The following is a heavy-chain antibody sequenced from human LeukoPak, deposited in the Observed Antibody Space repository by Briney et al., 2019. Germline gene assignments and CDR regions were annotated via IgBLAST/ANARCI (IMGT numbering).Heavy chain of an antibody. J-gene: IGHJ4*02. CDR3: AKGVAAVDYYFDY. D-gene: IGHD6-13*01. Sequence: GGSLRLSCAASGFTFSSYGMSWVRQAPGKGLEWVSAISGSGGGTYYADSVKGRFTISRDNSKNTLYLQMNSLRAEDAAVYYCAKGVAAVDYYFDYWGQGTLVTVSS. CDR1: GFTFSSYG. V-gene: IGHV3-23*01. CDR2: ISGSGGGT.